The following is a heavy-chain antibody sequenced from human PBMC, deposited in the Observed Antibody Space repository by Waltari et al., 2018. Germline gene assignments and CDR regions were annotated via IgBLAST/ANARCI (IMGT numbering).Heavy chain of an antibody. CDR3: ARDPGPIVGAPDY. V-gene: IGHV1-2*02. D-gene: IGHD1-26*01. J-gene: IGHJ4*02. CDR2: INPKNGDT. Sequence: QVQLVQSGTEVKKPGAPVKVSCQASGSSFTDYHLHWVRQTPGQGLEWLGWINPKNGDTGYAQNFLGRVTMTRDTSINTVYMDLSGLRSDDTAVFYCARDPGPIVGAPDYWGQGTLVTVSS. CDR1: GSSFTDYH.